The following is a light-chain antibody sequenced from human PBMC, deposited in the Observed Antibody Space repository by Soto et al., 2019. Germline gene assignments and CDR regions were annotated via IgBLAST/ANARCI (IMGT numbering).Light chain of an antibody. CDR1: QDIGNW. V-gene: IGKV1-NL1*01. J-gene: IGKJ1*01. CDR3: QQYYTTLWT. CDR2: SAS. Sequence: DIQVTQSPPSMAASVGDRVTITWRASQDIGNWMTWYQQKPGKAPKLLIYSASTLVRGVPDRFSGSGSGTDFTLTISSLQAEDVAVYYCQQYYTTLWTFGQGTKVDI.